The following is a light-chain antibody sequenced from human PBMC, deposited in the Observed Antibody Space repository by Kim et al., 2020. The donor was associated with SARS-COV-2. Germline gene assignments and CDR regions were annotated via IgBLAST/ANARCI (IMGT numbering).Light chain of an antibody. CDR1: QTVLYNSNNKNY. J-gene: IGKJ2*03. CDR3: QQSYSAPPS. CDR2: WAS. V-gene: IGKV4-1*01. Sequence: DIVMTQSPDSLAVSLGERATLNCKSSQTVLYNSNNKNYLAWYRQKPGQAPKLLIYWASIRESGVSDRFSGSGSETDFTLTISSLQAEDVAVYYCQQSYSAPPSFGQGTKLEI.